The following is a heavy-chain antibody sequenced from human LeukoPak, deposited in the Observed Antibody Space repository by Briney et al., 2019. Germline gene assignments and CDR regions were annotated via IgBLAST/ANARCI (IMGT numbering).Heavy chain of an antibody. CDR3: ARGFRGDNFDY. CDR2: IFSSGST. J-gene: IGHJ4*02. D-gene: IGHD7-27*01. V-gene: IGHV4-4*07. Sequence: PSETLSLTCSVSGVSISPEFWSWIRQPAGKGLEWIGRIFSSGSTNYNPSLKSRVNMSIDSSKNQFSLRLNSVTAADTAVYFCARGFRGDNFDYWGQGTLVTVSS. CDR1: GVSISPEF.